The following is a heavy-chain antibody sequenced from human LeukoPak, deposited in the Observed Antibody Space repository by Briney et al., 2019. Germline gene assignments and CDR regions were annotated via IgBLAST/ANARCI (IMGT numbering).Heavy chain of an antibody. J-gene: IGHJ4*02. CDR3: ARTYCSSTSCYYFDY. CDR1: GYIFTNFW. V-gene: IGHV5-51*01. Sequence: KPGESLKISCRASGYIFTNFWIGWVRQVPGRGLEWMGIIYPGDSDTRYSPSFQGQVTISADKSITTAYLQWRSLQASDTAMYYCARTYCSSTSCYYFDYWGQGTLVTVSS. D-gene: IGHD2-2*01. CDR2: IYPGDSDT.